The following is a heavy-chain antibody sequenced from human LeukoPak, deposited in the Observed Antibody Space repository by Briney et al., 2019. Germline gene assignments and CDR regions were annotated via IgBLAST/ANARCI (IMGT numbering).Heavy chain of an antibody. J-gene: IGHJ4*02. CDR3: ARPLTTGGYYYFDY. CDR1: GYTFTSYA. D-gene: IGHD1-1*01. Sequence: GASVKVSCKASGYTFTSYAMHWVRQAPGQRLEWMGWINAGNGNTKYSQKFQGRVTITRDTSASTAYMELSSLRSEDTAVYYCARPLTTGGYYYFDYWGQGTLVTVSS. V-gene: IGHV1-3*01. CDR2: INAGNGNT.